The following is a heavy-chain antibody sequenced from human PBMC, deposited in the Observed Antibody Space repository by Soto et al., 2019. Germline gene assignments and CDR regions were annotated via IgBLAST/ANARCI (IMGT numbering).Heavy chain of an antibody. Sequence: QVQLVESGGGVVQPGRSLRLSCAASGFTFSSYAMHWVRQAPGKGLEWVAVISYDGSNKYYADSVKGRFTISRDNSKNTLNLQRNSLKAEDTGVYDCAKDGLHCSGDSGDYYESVSLFDPWGQGTLVTVSS. J-gene: IGHJ5*02. D-gene: IGHD4-17*01. V-gene: IGHV3-30*18. CDR3: AKDGLHCSGDSGDYYESVSLFDP. CDR2: ISYDGSNK. CDR1: GFTFSSYA.